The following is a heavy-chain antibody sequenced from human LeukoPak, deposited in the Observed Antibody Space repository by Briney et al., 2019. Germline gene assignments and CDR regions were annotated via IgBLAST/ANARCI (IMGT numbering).Heavy chain of an antibody. J-gene: IGHJ4*02. D-gene: IGHD5-24*01. CDR1: GGSISSYN. V-gene: IGHV4-59*01. CDR3: ASGTMATRDYFDY. CDR2: IYYSGST. Sequence: SETLSLTCTVSGGSISSYNWSWIRQPPGKGLEWIGYIYYSGSTNYNPSLKSRVTISVDTSKNQFSLKLSSVTAADTAVYYCASGTMATRDYFDYWGQGTLVTVSS.